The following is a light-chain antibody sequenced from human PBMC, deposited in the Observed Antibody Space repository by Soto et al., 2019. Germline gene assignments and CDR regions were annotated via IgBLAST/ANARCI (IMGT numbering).Light chain of an antibody. CDR3: QQYKT. CDR1: QSISSW. J-gene: IGKJ1*01. V-gene: IGKV1-5*03. Sequence: DIQITQSPSTLSASVGGRVTITCRASQSISSWLAWYQQKPGKAPKLLIYKASSLESGVPSRFSGSGSGTEFTLTISSLQPDDFATYYCQQYKTFGQGTKV. CDR2: KAS.